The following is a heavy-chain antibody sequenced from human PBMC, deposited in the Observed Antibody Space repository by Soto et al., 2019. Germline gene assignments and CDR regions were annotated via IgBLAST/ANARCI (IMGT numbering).Heavy chain of an antibody. V-gene: IGHV3-21*01. CDR2: ISSNSAYI. D-gene: IGHD6-13*01. J-gene: IGHJ5*01. CDR3: TRDASRDSSARGWLDS. Sequence: LRLSCAASGFTFRSFTMNWVRQAPGKGLESGSTISSNSAYIYYTDALMGRFTISRDNSKNSLHLQMNSLRAEDTAVYYCTRDASRDSSARGWLDSWGPGTLVTVSS. CDR1: GFTFRSFT.